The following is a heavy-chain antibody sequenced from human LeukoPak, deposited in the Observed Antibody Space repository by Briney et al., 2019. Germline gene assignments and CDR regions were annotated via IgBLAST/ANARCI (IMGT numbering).Heavy chain of an antibody. V-gene: IGHV1-2*04. D-gene: IGHD6-13*01. CDR3: ARDLGSSWLYGMDV. J-gene: IGHJ6*02. Sequence: ASAKVSCKASGYTYTGYYMHWVRQATGQGLEWMGGINPNSGGTNYAQKFQGWVTMTRDTSISTAYMELSRLRSDDTAVYYCARDLGSSWLYGMDVWGQGTTVTVSS. CDR1: GYTYTGYY. CDR2: INPNSGGT.